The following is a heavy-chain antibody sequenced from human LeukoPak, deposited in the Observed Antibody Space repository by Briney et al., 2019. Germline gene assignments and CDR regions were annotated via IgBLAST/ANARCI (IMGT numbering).Heavy chain of an antibody. Sequence: SETLSLICAVYGGSFSGNYWTLIRLTPGKGLEWIGEISHSGDITNYNPSLGGRVTISVDSSKKQFSLKVTSVTAADTGVYYCARVPDIIARPCDSWGPGTLITVS. CDR1: GGSFSGNY. J-gene: IGHJ4*02. CDR2: ISHSGDIT. D-gene: IGHD1-1*01. V-gene: IGHV4-34*01. CDR3: ARVPDIIARPCDS.